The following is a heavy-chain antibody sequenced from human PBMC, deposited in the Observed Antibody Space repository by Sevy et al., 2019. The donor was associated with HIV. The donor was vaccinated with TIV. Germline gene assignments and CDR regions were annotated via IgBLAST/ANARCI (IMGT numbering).Heavy chain of an antibody. CDR1: GYTFTSYD. Sequence: ASVKVSCEASGYTFTSYDINWVRQATGQGLEWMGWMSPKSGATGFARKFQGRVTMTRNTSISTAYMELSSLTYEDKAIYYCAGGGNGDFWSYEYYYYGMDVWGQGTAVTVSS. CDR2: MSPKSGAT. CDR3: AGGGNGDFWSYEYYYYGMDV. D-gene: IGHD3-3*01. J-gene: IGHJ6*02. V-gene: IGHV1-8*01.